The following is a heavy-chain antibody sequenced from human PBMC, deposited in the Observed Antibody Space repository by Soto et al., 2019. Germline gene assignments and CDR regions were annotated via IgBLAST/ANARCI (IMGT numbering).Heavy chain of an antibody. CDR3: ASGGTMGY. D-gene: IGHD1-1*01. V-gene: IGHV3-48*01. CDR1: ELTFIRLS. Sequence: SLRLSYAVSELTFIRLSMNWVRQAPGKGLEWVSYISSNNIIIYYADSVKGRFTISRDNAKNSLYLQMNSLRAEDTAVYYCASGGTMGYWGQGTPVTVSS. J-gene: IGHJ4*02. CDR2: ISSNNIII.